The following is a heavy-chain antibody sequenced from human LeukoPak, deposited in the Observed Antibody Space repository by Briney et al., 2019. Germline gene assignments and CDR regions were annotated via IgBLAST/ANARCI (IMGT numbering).Heavy chain of an antibody. J-gene: IGHJ3*02. D-gene: IGHD3-22*01. CDR1: GFTFDDYA. Sequence: GGSLRLSCAASGFTFDDYAMHWVRQAPGKGLEWVSGISWNSGSIGYADSVKGRFTISRDNAKNSQYLQMNSLRAEDTAVYYCARLYYYGSSGAAAFDIWGQGTMVTVSS. CDR2: ISWNSGSI. CDR3: ARLYYYGSSGAAAFDI. V-gene: IGHV3-9*01.